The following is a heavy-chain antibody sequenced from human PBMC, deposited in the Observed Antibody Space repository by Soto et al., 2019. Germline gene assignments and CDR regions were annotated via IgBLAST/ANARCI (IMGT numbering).Heavy chain of an antibody. CDR3: TRGAAVAGIDY. D-gene: IGHD6-19*01. CDR1: GFTLSTYW. V-gene: IGHV3-7*03. Sequence: EVQLVQSGGGVVQPGGSLRLSCAAAGFTLSTYWMSWVRQAPGKGLEWVANLKPDGSEKYYGDSVKGRFTISRDDAENSLYLQMNSLRVEDTAMYYCTRGAAVAGIDYWGPGNLVTVSS. J-gene: IGHJ4*02. CDR2: LKPDGSEK.